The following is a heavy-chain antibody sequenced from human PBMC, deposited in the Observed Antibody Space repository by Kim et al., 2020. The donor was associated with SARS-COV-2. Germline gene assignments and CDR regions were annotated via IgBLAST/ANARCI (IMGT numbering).Heavy chain of an antibody. J-gene: IGHJ4*02. Sequence: ANYAPKCQGRVTITADESTSTAYMELSSLRSEDTAVYYCSSGYSYGHFDYWGQGTLVTVSS. CDR3: SSGYSYGHFDY. D-gene: IGHD5-18*01. V-gene: IGHV1-69*01. CDR2: A.